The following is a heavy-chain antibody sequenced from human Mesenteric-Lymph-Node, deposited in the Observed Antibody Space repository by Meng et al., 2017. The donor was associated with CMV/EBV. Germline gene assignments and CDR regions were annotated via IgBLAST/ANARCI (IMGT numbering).Heavy chain of an antibody. Sequence: SETLSLSCTVSGGSISSSSYYWGWIRQPPGKGLEWIGSIYYSGSISYNPSLKSRVTIAEDTSKNQFSLNLGSVTAADMAVYYCASLPNTATYFDYWGQGALVTVSS. CDR2: IYYSGSI. CDR1: GGSISSSSYY. V-gene: IGHV4-39*07. J-gene: IGHJ4*02. CDR3: ASLPNTATYFDY. D-gene: IGHD5-18*01.